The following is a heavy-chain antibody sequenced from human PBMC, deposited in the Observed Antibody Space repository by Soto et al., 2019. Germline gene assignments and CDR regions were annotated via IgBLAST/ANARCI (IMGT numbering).Heavy chain of an antibody. CDR2: IKSKTDGGTT. J-gene: IGHJ6*03. CDR3: TTAPQPVGYYYYMDV. D-gene: IGHD2-2*01. Sequence: GGSLRLSCAASGFTFSNAWMSWVRQAPGKGLEWVGRIKSKTDGGTTDYAAPVKGRFTISRDDSKNTLYLQMNSLKTEDTAVYYCTTAPQPVGYYYYMDVWGKGTTVTVSS. V-gene: IGHV3-15*01. CDR1: GFTFSNAW.